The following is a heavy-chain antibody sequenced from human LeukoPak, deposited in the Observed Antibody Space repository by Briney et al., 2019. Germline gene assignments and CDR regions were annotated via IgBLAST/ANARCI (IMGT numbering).Heavy chain of an antibody. Sequence: GGSLGLSCAASGFTFRSYRMNWVRQAPGKGQERVASIKQGESERYYVDSVNGRFTISRDNAKNSLYLQMNSLRAEDTAVYYCARGDNSAFDIWGQGTMVTVSS. CDR2: IKQGESER. CDR3: ARGDNSAFDI. V-gene: IGHV3-7*04. J-gene: IGHJ3*02. D-gene: IGHD3-22*01. CDR1: GFTFRSYR.